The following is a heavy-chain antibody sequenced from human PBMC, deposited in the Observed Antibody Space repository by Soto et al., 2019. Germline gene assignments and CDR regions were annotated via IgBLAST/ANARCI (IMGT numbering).Heavy chain of an antibody. D-gene: IGHD6-13*01. CDR2: ISAHSGNT. J-gene: IGHJ4*02. CDR3: ARIAASGIVHDFDF. Sequence: QVQLVQSEGEVKKPGASVKISCRASGYTFTSYAINWVRQAPGQGLEWMGWISAHSGNTNYAQKVQGRVTMTTDTSTSTAYMELSSLRSDDTAISYCARIAASGIVHDFDFWGQGTLVTVSS. V-gene: IGHV1-18*01. CDR1: GYTFTSYA.